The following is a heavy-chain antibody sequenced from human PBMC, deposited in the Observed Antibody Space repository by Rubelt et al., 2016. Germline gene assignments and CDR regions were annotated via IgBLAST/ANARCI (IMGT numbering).Heavy chain of an antibody. V-gene: IGHV1-18*01. CDR3: ARGWGDY. J-gene: IGHJ4*02. CDR1: GYTFTDYG. D-gene: IGHD7-27*01. CDR2: FTAYNGDT. Sequence: QVQLVQSGTEVKKPGASVKVSCKTSGYTFTDYGISWVRQAPGQGLEWVGWFTAYNGDTHYAQKLRGRVTITTETSTNTAYMELGSLGSDDTAVYYWARGWGDYWGQGTLVTVSS.